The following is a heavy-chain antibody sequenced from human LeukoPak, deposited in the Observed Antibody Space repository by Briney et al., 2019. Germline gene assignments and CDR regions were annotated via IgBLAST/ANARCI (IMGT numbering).Heavy chain of an antibody. Sequence: SETLSLTCSVSNYSISSGYYWGWIRQSPGKGLEWIGNIYHSGSTFYNPSLKSRVTMSVDTSKNQFSLNLRSVTAADTAVYYCARGVVVAATLYNWFDPWGQGTLVTVSS. CDR2: IYHSGST. V-gene: IGHV4-38-2*02. CDR1: NYSISSGYY. J-gene: IGHJ5*02. CDR3: ARGVVVAATLYNWFDP. D-gene: IGHD2-15*01.